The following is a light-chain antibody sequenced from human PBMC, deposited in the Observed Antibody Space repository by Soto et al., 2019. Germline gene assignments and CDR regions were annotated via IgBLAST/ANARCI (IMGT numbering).Light chain of an antibody. V-gene: IGLV2-8*01. CDR3: SSYAGNNKFV. CDR2: AVN. Sequence: QSVLTQPPSASGSPGQSGTISCTGTSSDVGGYNYVSWYQQHPGKAPELLTYAVNKRPSGVPDRFSGSKSGNTASLTVSGLQAEDEADYYCSSYAGNNKFVFGTGTKVTVL. CDR1: SSDVGGYNY. J-gene: IGLJ1*01.